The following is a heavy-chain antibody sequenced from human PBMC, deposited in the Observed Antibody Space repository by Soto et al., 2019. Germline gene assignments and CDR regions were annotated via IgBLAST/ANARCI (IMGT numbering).Heavy chain of an antibody. D-gene: IGHD3-3*01. CDR1: GFTFSSYG. J-gene: IGHJ3*02. CDR3: AKGDFWSGYYSNAFDI. Sequence: QVQLVESGGGVVQPGRSLRLSCAASGFTFSSYGMHWVRQAPGKGLEWEAVIWYDGSNKYYADSVKGRFTISRDNSKKTRYLQTSSPRAADTAVDSCAKGDFWSGYYSNAFDICCQGQMVTVSS. CDR2: IWYDGSNK. V-gene: IGHV3-33*06.